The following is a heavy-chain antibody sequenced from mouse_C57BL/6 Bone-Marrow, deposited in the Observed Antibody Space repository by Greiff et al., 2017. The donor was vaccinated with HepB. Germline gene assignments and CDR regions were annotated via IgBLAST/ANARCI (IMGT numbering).Heavy chain of an antibody. V-gene: IGHV14-1*01. J-gene: IGHJ2*01. Sequence: EVKLLESGAELVRPGASVKLSCTASGFNIKDYYMHWVKQRPEQGLEWIGRIDPEDGDTEYAPKFQGKATMTADTSSNTAYLQLSSLTSEDTAVYYCTTDYYGSLYYFDYWGQGTTLTVSS. CDR1: GFNIKDYY. CDR3: TTDYYGSLYYFDY. D-gene: IGHD1-1*01. CDR2: IDPEDGDT.